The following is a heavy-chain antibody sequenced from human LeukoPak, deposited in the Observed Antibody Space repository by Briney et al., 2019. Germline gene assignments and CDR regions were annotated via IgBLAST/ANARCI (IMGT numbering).Heavy chain of an antibody. V-gene: IGHV4-30-4*01. J-gene: IGHJ5*02. CDR1: GGSISDGVYY. CDR2: IYYSENT. Sequence: SETLSLTCTVSGGSISDGVYYWNWIRQSPGKGLEWIGYIYYSENTYYNPSLKSRVTISIDTSKNQFFLKVTSVTAADTATYFCAREKAAYCTGDCHSFDRWGQGILVTVSS. D-gene: IGHD2-21*02. CDR3: AREKAAYCTGDCHSFDR.